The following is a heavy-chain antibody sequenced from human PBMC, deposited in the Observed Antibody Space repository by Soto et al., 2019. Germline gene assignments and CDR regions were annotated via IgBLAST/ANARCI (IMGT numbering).Heavy chain of an antibody. Sequence: EVQLVESGGGLVQPGRSLRLSCAASGFTFDDYAMHWVRQAPGKGLEWVSGISWNSGSIGYADSVKGRFTISRDTAKNSLYLERNRAKAEDTALFYCVKGGGGMDVWGQGTTVTVSS. CDR3: VKGGGGMDV. D-gene: IGHD3-16*01. CDR1: GFTFDDYA. V-gene: IGHV3-9*01. CDR2: ISWNSGSI. J-gene: IGHJ6*02.